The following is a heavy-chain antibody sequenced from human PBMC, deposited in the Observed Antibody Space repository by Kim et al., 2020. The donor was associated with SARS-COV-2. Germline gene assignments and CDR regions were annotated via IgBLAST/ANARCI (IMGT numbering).Heavy chain of an antibody. J-gene: IGHJ2*01. CDR3: ARDAYDILPFGYFDL. CDR1: GFTFSSYS. CDR2: ISSSSSYI. V-gene: IGHV3-21*01. D-gene: IGHD3-9*01. Sequence: GGSLRLSCAASGFTFSSYSMNWVRQAPGKGLEWVSSISSSSSYIYYADSVKGRFTISRDNAKNSLYLQMNSLRAEDTAVYYCARDAYDILPFGYFDLWGRGTLVTVSS.